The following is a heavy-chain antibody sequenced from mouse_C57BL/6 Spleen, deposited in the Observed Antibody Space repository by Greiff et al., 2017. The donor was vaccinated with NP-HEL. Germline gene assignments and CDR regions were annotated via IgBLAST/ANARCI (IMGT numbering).Heavy chain of an antibody. D-gene: IGHD1-1*01. J-gene: IGHJ1*03. V-gene: IGHV1-52*01. CDR3: ARRGYGSSHWYFDV. CDR2: IDPSDSET. Sequence: QVQLQQPGAELVRPGSSVKLSCKASGYTFTSYWMHWVKQRPIQGLEWIGNIDPSDSETHYNQQFKDKATLTVDKSSSTAYMQLSSLTSEDSAVYYCARRGYGSSHWYFDVWGTGTTVTVSS. CDR1: GYTFTSYW.